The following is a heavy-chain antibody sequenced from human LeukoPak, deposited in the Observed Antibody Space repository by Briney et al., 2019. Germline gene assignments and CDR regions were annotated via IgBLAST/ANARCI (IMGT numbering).Heavy chain of an antibody. CDR2: TIPIFGTT. CDR3: ARDRRDRGVPYMDV. J-gene: IGHJ6*03. D-gene: IGHD3-10*01. Sequence: ASVKVSCKASGGTFSSYAISWVRQAPGQGLEWMGGTIPIFGTTNYAQKLQGRVTITADTSTSTAYLELSSLSSEDTAVYYCARDRRDRGVPYMDVWGKGTTVTVSS. V-gene: IGHV1-69*06. CDR1: GGTFSSYA.